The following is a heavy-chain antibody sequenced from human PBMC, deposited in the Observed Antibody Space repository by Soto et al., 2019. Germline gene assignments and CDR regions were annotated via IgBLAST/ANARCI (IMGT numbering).Heavy chain of an antibody. CDR1: GYTFTSYG. CDR3: ARDHYDFWSGYYKFGYYYYGMDV. D-gene: IGHD3-3*01. V-gene: IGHV1-18*01. J-gene: IGHJ6*02. Sequence: GASVKVSCKASGYTFTSYGISWVRQAPGQGLEWMGWISAYNGNTNYAQKLQGRVTMTTDTSTSTAYMELRSLSSDDTAVYYCARDHYDFWSGYYKFGYYYYGMDVWDQGTTVTVAS. CDR2: ISAYNGNT.